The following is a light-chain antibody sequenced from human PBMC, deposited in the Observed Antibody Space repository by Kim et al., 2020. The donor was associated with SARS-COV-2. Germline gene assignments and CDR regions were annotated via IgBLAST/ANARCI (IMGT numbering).Light chain of an antibody. J-gene: IGKJ5*01. Sequence: IQLTQSPSSLSAYVGDTVTITCRASQGISSSLVWYQQRPGQAPKLLINAASTLGSGVPSRFRGSGSGTDFTLTISSVQPEDSATYYCQQVQIYPITFGQGTRLEIK. CDR2: AAS. CDR1: QGISSS. V-gene: IGKV1-9*01. CDR3: QQVQIYPIT.